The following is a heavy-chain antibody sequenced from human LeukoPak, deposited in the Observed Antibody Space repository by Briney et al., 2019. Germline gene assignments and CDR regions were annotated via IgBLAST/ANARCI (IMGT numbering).Heavy chain of an antibody. D-gene: IGHD6-13*01. J-gene: IGHJ4*02. CDR3: ARVSSSWTAYYYFDY. CDR2: IYYSGST. Sequence: SETLSLTCTVSGGSISSYYWSWIRQPPGKGLEGSGYIYYSGSTNYNPSLKSRVTISVDTSKNQFSLKLSSVTAADTAVYYCARVSSSWTAYYYFDYWGQGTLVTVSS. V-gene: IGHV4-59*01. CDR1: GGSISSYY.